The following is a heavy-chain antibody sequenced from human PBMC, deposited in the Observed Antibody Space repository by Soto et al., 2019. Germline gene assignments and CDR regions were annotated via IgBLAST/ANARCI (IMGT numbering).Heavy chain of an antibody. V-gene: IGHV1-69*13. D-gene: IGHD3-10*01. CDR1: GGTLSSYA. CDR2: IIPIFGTA. Sequence: SVKVSCKASGGTLSSYAISWVRQAPGQGLEWMGGIIPIFGTANYAQKFQGRVTITADESTSTAYMELSSLRSEDTAVYYCAIPGYGSGSVYYYYGMDVWGQGTTVTVSS. CDR3: AIPGYGSGSVYYYYGMDV. J-gene: IGHJ6*02.